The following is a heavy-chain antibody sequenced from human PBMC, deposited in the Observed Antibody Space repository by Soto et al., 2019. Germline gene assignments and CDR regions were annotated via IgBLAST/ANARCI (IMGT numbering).Heavy chain of an antibody. Sequence: QVQLVQSGAEVKKPGSSVKVSCKASGGTFSSYSINWVRQAPGQGLEWMGEIIPIFGTANYAQKFQGRVTITADESTSTAYRELSSLRSEDTAVYYCARAGGRHSGGIDYWGQGTLVTVSS. V-gene: IGHV1-69*01. CDR2: IIPIFGTA. J-gene: IGHJ4*02. CDR3: ARAGGRHSGGIDY. CDR1: GGTFSSYS. D-gene: IGHD1-26*01.